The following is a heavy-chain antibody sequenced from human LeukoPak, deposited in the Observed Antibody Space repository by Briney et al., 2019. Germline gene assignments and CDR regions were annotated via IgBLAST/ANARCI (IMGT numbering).Heavy chain of an antibody. J-gene: IGHJ6*02. CDR3: ATVPCSGGSCYSEIGDYYYYYGMDV. CDR1: GFTFSSYG. D-gene: IGHD2-15*01. Sequence: GRSLRLSCAASGFTFSSYGMHWVRQAPGKGLEWVAVISYDGSNKYYADSVKGRFTISRDNSKNTLYLQMNSLRAEDTAVYYCATVPCSGGSCYSEIGDYYYYYGMDVWGQGTTVTVSS. V-gene: IGHV3-30*03. CDR2: ISYDGSNK.